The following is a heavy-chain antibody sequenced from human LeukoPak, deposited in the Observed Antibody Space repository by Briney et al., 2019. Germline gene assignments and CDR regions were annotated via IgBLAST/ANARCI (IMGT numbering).Heavy chain of an antibody. D-gene: IGHD3-3*01. Sequence: GASVKVSCKASGYTFTSYYMHWVRQAPGQGLEWMGIIKPTTGSTSYAQKFQGRVTMTRDTSISTAYMELSRLRSDDTAVYYCARDRRGFWSGSKHFDYWGQGTLVTVSS. CDR1: GYTFTSYY. CDR3: ARDRRGFWSGSKHFDY. CDR2: IKPTTGST. V-gene: IGHV1-46*01. J-gene: IGHJ4*02.